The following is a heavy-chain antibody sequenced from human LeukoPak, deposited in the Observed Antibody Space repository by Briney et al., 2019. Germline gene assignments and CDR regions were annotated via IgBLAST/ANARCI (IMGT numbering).Heavy chain of an antibody. V-gene: IGHV1-69*13. CDR2: IIPIFGTA. D-gene: IGHD6-25*01. Sequence: SVKVSCKASGGTFSSYAISWVRQAPGQGLEWMGGIIPIFGTANYAQKFQGSVTITADESTSTAYMELSSLRSEDTAVYYCATSAMKSIYYYYGMDVWGQGTTVTVSS. CDR3: ATSAMKSIYYYYGMDV. CDR1: GGTFSSYA. J-gene: IGHJ6*02.